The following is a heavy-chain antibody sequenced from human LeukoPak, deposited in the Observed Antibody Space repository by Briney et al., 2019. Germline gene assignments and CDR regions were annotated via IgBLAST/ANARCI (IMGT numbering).Heavy chain of an antibody. D-gene: IGHD3-9*01. CDR1: GFTFSSYG. V-gene: IGHV3-30*02. Sequence: GGSLRLSCAAPGFTFSSYGMHWVRQAPGKGLEWVAFIRYDGSNKYYADSVKGRFTISRDNSKNTLYLQMNSLRAEDTAVYYCAKDAYFDWLFDYWGQGTLVTVSS. CDR2: IRYDGSNK. CDR3: AKDAYFDWLFDY. J-gene: IGHJ4*02.